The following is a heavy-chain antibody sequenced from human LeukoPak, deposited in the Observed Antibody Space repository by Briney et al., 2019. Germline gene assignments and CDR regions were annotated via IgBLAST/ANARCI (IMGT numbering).Heavy chain of an antibody. CDR3: SYGDYYYYGMDV. V-gene: IGHV4-34*01. CDR1: GGSFSGYY. CDR2: VNHSGST. D-gene: IGHD4-17*01. Sequence: SSQTLSLTCAVYGGSFSGYYWSWIRQPPGKGLEWIGEVNHSGSTNYNPSLKSRVTISVDTSKNQFSLKLSSVTAADTAVYYCSYGDYYYYGMDVWGQGTTVTVSS. J-gene: IGHJ6*02.